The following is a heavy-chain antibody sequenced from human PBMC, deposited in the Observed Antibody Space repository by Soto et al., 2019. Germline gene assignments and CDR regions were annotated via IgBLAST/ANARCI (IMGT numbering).Heavy chain of an antibody. CDR1: GDSVSSNSAA. V-gene: IGHV6-1*01. J-gene: IGHJ4*02. CDR2: TYYRSKWYD. CDR3: ARGEQYSGRIFDY. D-gene: IGHD1-26*01. Sequence: SQTLSLTCGISGDSVSSNSAAWNWLRQSPSRGLEWLGRTYYRSKWYDDYAVSVESRITINPDTSKNHFSLQLNFVTPEDTAVYFCARGEQYSGRIFDYWGQGTLVTVSS.